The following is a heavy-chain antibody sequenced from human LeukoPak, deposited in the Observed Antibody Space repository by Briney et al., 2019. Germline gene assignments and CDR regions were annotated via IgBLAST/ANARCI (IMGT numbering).Heavy chain of an antibody. D-gene: IGHD3-10*01. V-gene: IGHV4-38-2*02. CDR3: ARDHGSGSYYTY. CDR1: GYSISSGYY. J-gene: IGHJ4*02. Sequence: NPSETLSLTCTVSGYSISSGYYWGWIRQPPGKGLEWIGRIYTSGSTNYNPSLKSRVTISVDTSKNQFSLKLSSVTAADTAVYYCARDHGSGSYYTYWGQGTLVTVSS. CDR2: IYTSGST.